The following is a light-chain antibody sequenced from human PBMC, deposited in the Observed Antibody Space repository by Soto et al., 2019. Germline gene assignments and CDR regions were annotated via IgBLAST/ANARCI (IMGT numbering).Light chain of an antibody. CDR2: DVS. CDR1: SSDVGDYNY. Sequence: QSVLTQPASVSGSPGQSITISCTGTSSDVGDYNYVSWYQQHPGKAPKLMIYDVSNWPSGVSNRFSGSKSGNTASLTISGLQAEDEADYYCSSYTSSSTLVVFGGGTKLTVL. V-gene: IGLV2-14*01. J-gene: IGLJ2*01. CDR3: SSYTSSSTLVV.